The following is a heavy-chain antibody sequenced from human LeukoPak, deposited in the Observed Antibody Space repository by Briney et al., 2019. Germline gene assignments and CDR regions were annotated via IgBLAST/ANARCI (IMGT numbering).Heavy chain of an antibody. J-gene: IGHJ5*02. D-gene: IGHD3-22*01. Sequence: GGSPRLSCAASGFTFDEYGMNWVRQAPGKGLEWVSYISSSGSTIYYADSLKGRFTVSRDNAKNSLYLQMNSLRVEDTAVYYCARVLGYYDSSGYMNWFDPWGQGTLVTVSS. CDR3: ARVLGYYDSSGYMNWFDP. V-gene: IGHV3-48*03. CDR1: GFTFDEYG. CDR2: ISSSGSTI.